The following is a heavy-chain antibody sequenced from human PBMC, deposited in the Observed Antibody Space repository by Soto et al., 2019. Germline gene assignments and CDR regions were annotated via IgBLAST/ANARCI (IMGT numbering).Heavy chain of an antibody. D-gene: IGHD6-19*01. J-gene: IGHJ6*02. CDR3: ASFRGLAVAGGYGMDV. Sequence: ASVKVSCKASGYTFSSYGISWVRRAPGQGLEWMGWISAYNGNTNYAQKLQGRVTMTTDTSTSTAYMELRSLRSDDTAVYYCASFRGLAVAGGYGMDVWGQGTTVTVSS. CDR1: GYTFSSYG. CDR2: ISAYNGNT. V-gene: IGHV1-18*01.